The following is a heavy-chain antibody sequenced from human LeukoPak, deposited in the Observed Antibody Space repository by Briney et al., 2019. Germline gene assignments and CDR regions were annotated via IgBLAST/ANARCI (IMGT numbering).Heavy chain of an antibody. J-gene: IGHJ1*01. CDR2: IWYDGSNK. CDR3: ACDSSGYYLYFQH. Sequence: GGSLRLSCAASGFTFSSYGMHWVRQAPGKGLEWVAVIWYDGSNKYYADSVKGRFTISRDNSKNTLYLQMNSLRAEDTAVYYCACDSSGYYLYFQHWCQGTLVTVSS. V-gene: IGHV3-33*01. D-gene: IGHD3-22*01. CDR1: GFTFSSYG.